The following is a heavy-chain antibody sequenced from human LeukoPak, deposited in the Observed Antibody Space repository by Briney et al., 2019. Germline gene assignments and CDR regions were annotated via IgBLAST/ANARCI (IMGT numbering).Heavy chain of an antibody. Sequence: GGSLRLSCAASGFTFSSYALSWVRQAPGKGLEWVSAIIGSGGSTYYADSVKGRFTISRDNSKNTLYLQMNSLRAEDTAVYYCAKRYCSSTSCHGYYYYYMDVWGKGTTVTVSS. D-gene: IGHD2-2*01. CDR2: IIGSGGST. J-gene: IGHJ6*03. V-gene: IGHV3-23*01. CDR3: AKRYCSSTSCHGYYYYYMDV. CDR1: GFTFSSYA.